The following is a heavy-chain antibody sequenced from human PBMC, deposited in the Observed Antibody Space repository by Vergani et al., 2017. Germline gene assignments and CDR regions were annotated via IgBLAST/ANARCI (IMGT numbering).Heavy chain of an antibody. CDR2: ISYDGSNK. CDR3: ARKLWFGENGAFDI. CDR1: GFTFSSYG. V-gene: IGHV3-30*03. Sequence: QVQLVESGGGVVQPGRSLRLSCAASGFTFSSYGMHWVRQAPGKGLEWVAVISYDGSNKYYADSVKGRFTISRDNSKNTLYLQMNSLRSEDTAVYYCARKLWFGENGAFDIWGQGTMVTVSS. D-gene: IGHD3-10*01. J-gene: IGHJ3*02.